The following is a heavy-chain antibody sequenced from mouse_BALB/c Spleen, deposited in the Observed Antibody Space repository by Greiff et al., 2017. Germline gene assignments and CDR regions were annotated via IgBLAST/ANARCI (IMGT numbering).Heavy chain of an antibody. CDR2: ISSGSSTI. V-gene: IGHV5-17*02. J-gene: IGHJ2*01. CDR1: GFTFSSFG. CDR3: ARTGVLRRGFDY. Sequence: EVQLVESGGGLVQPGGSRKLSCAASGFTFSSFGMHWVRQAPEKGLEWVAYISSGSSTIYYADTVKGRFTISRDNPKNTLFLQMTSLRSEDTAMYYCARTGVLRRGFDYWGQGTTLTVSS. D-gene: IGHD2-12*01.